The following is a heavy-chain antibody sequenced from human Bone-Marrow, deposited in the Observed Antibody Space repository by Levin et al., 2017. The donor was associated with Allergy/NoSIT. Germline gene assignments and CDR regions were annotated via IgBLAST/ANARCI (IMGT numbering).Heavy chain of an antibody. V-gene: IGHV4-61*01. CDR1: GGSISSGSYF. CDR2: IYYSGNT. CDR3: ARVLRRDY. Sequence: PSETLSLTCTVSGGSISSGSYFWSWIRQPPGKGLEWIGYIYYSGNTNYNPSFKSRVTISVDASKNQFSLKLSSVTAADTAVYYCARVLRRDYWGQGTLVTVSS. J-gene: IGHJ4*02.